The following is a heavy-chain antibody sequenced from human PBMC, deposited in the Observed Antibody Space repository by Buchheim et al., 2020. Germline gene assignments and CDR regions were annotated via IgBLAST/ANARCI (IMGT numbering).Heavy chain of an antibody. J-gene: IGHJ5*02. D-gene: IGHD3-22*01. V-gene: IGHV3-30*18. CDR2: ISYDGSNK. CDR1: GFTFSSYG. Sequence: QVQLVESGGGVVQPGRSLRLSCAASGFTFSSYGMHWVRQAPGKGLEWVAVISYDGSNKYYADSVKGRFTISRDNSKNTPYLQMNSLRAEDTAVYYCAKDVLAYYYDSSGYYSWGQGTL. CDR3: AKDVLAYYYDSSGYYS.